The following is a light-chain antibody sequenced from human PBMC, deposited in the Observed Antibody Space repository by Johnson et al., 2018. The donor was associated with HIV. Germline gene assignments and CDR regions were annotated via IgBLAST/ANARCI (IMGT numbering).Light chain of an antibody. V-gene: IGLV1-51*02. Sequence: QLVLTQPPSVSAAPGQKVTISCSGSSSNIGNNYVSWYQQLPGTAPKLLIYENNKRPSGIPDRFSGSKSGTSATLGITGLQTGDEADYYCGTWDSSLSAGVFGTGTKSTVL. CDR1: SSNIGNNY. CDR2: ENN. J-gene: IGLJ1*01. CDR3: GTWDSSLSAGV.